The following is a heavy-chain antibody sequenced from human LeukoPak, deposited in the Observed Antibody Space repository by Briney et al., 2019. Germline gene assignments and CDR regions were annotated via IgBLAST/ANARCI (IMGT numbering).Heavy chain of an antibody. J-gene: IGHJ5*02. D-gene: IGHD6-13*01. V-gene: IGHV3-30*02. CDR3: AKDFDIAAAGPYNWFDP. CDR1: GFTFSSYG. CDR2: IRYDGSNK. Sequence: GGSLRLSCAASGFTFSSYGMHWVRQAPGKGLEWVAFIRYDGSNKYYADSVKGRFTISRDNSKNTLYLQMNSLRAEDTAVYYCAKDFDIAAAGPYNWFDPWGQGALVTVSS.